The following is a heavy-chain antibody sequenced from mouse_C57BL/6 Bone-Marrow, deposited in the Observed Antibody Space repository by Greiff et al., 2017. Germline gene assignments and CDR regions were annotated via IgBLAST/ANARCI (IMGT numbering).Heavy chain of an antibody. CDR2: ISSGSSTI. V-gene: IGHV5-17*01. CDR3: ARAVERYAMDY. CDR1: GFTFSDYG. D-gene: IGHD1-1*01. J-gene: IGHJ4*01. Sequence: EVKLVESGGGLVKPGGSLKLSCAASGFTFSDYGMHWVRQAPEKGLEWVAYISSGSSTIYYADTVKGRFTISRDNAKNTLFLQMTSLRSEDTAMYYCARAVERYAMDYWGQGTSVTVSS.